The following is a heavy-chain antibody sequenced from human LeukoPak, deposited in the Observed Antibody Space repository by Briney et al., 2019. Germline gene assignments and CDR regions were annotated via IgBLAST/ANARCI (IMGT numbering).Heavy chain of an antibody. CDR2: ISYDGSNK. CDR3: ISAEVVITDY. J-gene: IGHJ4*02. V-gene: IGHV3-30*03. D-gene: IGHD3-22*01. Sequence: GGSLRLSCAASGFTFSSYGMHWVRQAPGKGLEWVAVISYDGSNKYYADSVKGRFTISRDNSKNTLYLQMNSLRAEDTAVYYCISAEVVITDYWGQGTLVTVSS. CDR1: GFTFSSYG.